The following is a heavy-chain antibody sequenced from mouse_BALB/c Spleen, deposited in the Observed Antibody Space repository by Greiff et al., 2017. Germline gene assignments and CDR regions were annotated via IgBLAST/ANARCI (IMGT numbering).Heavy chain of an antibody. CDR3: ARHYRYDGFDY. D-gene: IGHD2-14*01. J-gene: IGHJ2*01. V-gene: IGHV1-14*01. CDR1: GYTFTSYV. CDR2: INPYNDGT. Sequence: EVQVVESGPELVKPGASVKMSCKASGYTFTSYVMHWVKQKPGQGLEWIGYINPYNDGTKYNEKFKGKATLTSDKSSSTAYMELSSLTSEDSAVYYCARHYRYDGFDYWGQGTTLTVSS.